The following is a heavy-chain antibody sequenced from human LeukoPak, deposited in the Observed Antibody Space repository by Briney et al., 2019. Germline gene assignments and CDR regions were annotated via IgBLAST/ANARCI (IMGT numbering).Heavy chain of an antibody. CDR1: GGSFSGYY. J-gene: IGHJ5*02. CDR2: INHSGST. D-gene: IGHD6-19*01. Sequence: PSETLSLTCAVYGGSFSGYYWSWIRQPPGKGLEWIGEINHSGSTNYNPSLKSRVTISVDTSKNQFSLKLSSVTAADTAVYYCARAGIAVAGTVDNWFDPWGQGTLVTVSS. CDR3: ARAGIAVAGTVDNWFDP. V-gene: IGHV4-34*01.